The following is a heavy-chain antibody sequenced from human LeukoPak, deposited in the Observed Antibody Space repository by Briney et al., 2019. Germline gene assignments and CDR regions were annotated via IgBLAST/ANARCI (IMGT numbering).Heavy chain of an antibody. CDR3: AKSLRGDTVTDCAY. D-gene: IGHD3-10*01. CDR2: ITGGGAGT. Sequence: GGSLSLSCTASGFTFSSYAMTWVRLAPGKGLEWVSGITGGGAGTYYADSVKGRFAISRDNSKNTLYLQMNSLRAEDTAVYYCAKSLRGDTVTDCAYWGQGTLVTVSS. J-gene: IGHJ4*02. V-gene: IGHV3-23*01. CDR1: GFTFSSYA.